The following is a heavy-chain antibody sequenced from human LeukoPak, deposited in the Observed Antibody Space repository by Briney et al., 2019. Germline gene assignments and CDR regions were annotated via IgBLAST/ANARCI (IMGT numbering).Heavy chain of an antibody. D-gene: IGHD4-17*01. J-gene: IGHJ3*02. CDR2: IYYSGST. CDR1: GVSMSSGAFY. CDR3: ARAFPFDDYGDPDAFDI. Sequence: SETLSLTRTVSGVSMSSGAFYWSWIRQHPGKGLEWIGNIYYSGSTYYNPSLKSRVTISVDRSKNQFSLKLTSVTAADTAVYYCARAFPFDDYGDPDAFDIWGQGTMVTISS. V-gene: IGHV4-30-4*08.